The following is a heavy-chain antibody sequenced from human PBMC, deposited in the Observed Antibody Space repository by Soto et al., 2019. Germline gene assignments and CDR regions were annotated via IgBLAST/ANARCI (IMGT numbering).Heavy chain of an antibody. Sequence: ASVKVSCKASGYTFTSYGISWVRQAPGQGLEWMGWISAYNGNTDYAQKLQGRVTMTTDTSTSTAYMELRSLRSDDTAVYYCAIVGAYRVSTSCNDYWGQATLVSVSS. CDR3: AIVGAYRVSTSCNDY. J-gene: IGHJ4*02. CDR1: GYTFTSYG. D-gene: IGHD2-2*01. V-gene: IGHV1-18*01. CDR2: ISAYNGNT.